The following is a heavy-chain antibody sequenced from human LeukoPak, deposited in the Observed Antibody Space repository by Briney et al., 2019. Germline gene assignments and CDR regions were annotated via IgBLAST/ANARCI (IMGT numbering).Heavy chain of an antibody. V-gene: IGHV1-69*13. CDR3: ARGGGDGYNLFRYFDI. J-gene: IGHJ3*02. CDR1: GGTFSSYA. CDR2: IIPIFGTA. D-gene: IGHD5-24*01. Sequence: SVKVSCKASGGTFSSYAISWVRQAPGQGLEWMGGIIPIFGTANYAQKFQGRVTITADESTSTAYVELSSLRSEDTAVYYCARGGGDGYNLFRYFDIWGQGTMVTVSS.